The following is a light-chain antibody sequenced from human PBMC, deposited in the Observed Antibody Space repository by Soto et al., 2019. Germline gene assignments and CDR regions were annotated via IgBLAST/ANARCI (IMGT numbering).Light chain of an antibody. CDR2: GAS. V-gene: IGKV3-20*01. J-gene: IGKJ2*01. CDR3: YQYNPAPFT. CDR1: QSVSSGY. Sequence: DIVLTQSPGSLSLSPGERATLSCRASQSVSSGYLAWYQQKPGQAPRLLIYGASTRATGIPDRFRGSGSGTDFTLPISSLEPEDFAVYFCYQYNPAPFTFGQGSKLEIK.